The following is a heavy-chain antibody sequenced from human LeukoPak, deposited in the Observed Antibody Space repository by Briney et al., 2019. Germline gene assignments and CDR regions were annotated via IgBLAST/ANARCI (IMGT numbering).Heavy chain of an antibody. CDR2: IYPGDSDT. V-gene: IGHV5-51*01. Sequence: GESLKISCKGSGYSFTSYWIGWVRQKPGEGLEWMGIIYPGDSDTRYSPSFQGQVTISADKSISTAYLQWSSLRASDTAMYYCARPAGYSSGWYPALYLAYWGQGTLVTVSS. J-gene: IGHJ4*02. D-gene: IGHD6-19*01. CDR1: GYSFTSYW. CDR3: ARPAGYSSGWYPALYLAY.